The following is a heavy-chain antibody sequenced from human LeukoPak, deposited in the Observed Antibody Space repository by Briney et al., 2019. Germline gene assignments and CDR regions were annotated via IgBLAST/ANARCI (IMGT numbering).Heavy chain of an antibody. V-gene: IGHV4-59*01. J-gene: IGHJ4*02. CDR1: GGSISNYY. D-gene: IGHD6-6*01. CDR2: IYYSGST. Sequence: SETLSLTCTVSGGSISNYYWSWIRQPPGKGLEWIGYIYYSGSTNYNPSLKSRVTISVDTSKNQFSLKLSSVTAADTAVYYCARVTEDSIDYWGQGTLVTVSS. CDR3: ARVTEDSIDY.